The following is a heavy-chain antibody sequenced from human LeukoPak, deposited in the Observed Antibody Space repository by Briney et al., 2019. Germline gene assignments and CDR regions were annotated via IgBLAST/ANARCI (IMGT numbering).Heavy chain of an antibody. CDR2: IYYSEST. CDR3: ARHLNNCGDDCYIFDY. CDR1: GXSIFSYY. D-gene: IGHD2-21*01. V-gene: IGHV4-59*08. Sequence: SETLSLTCTVPGXSIFSYYWSWIRQPPGKGLEWMGYIYYSESTNYNPSLKSRVTISVDTSKNQFSLRVSSVTAADTAVYYCARHLNNCGDDCYIFDYWGQGTLVTVSS. J-gene: IGHJ4*02.